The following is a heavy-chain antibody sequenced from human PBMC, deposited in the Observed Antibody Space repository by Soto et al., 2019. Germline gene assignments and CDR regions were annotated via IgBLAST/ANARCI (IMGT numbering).Heavy chain of an antibody. D-gene: IGHD2-21*02. V-gene: IGHV1-18*04. Sequence: QVQLVQSGAEVKKTGASVKVSCKTSGYTFTSYGISWVRQAPGQGLEGRGGIRPQSDETKYTQRRQGSITLTKDAATRTAYMELRSLRSDDTAVYYCARDQVAVTGTDNWFDPWGQGTPVSVSA. CDR2: IRPQSDET. J-gene: IGHJ5*02. CDR3: ARDQVAVTGTDNWFDP. CDR1: GYTFTSYG.